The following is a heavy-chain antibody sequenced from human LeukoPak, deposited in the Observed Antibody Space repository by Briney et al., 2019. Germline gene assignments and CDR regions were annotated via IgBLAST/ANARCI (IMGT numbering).Heavy chain of an antibody. Sequence: ASVKVSCKASGYTFTGYYMHWVRQAPGQGLEWMGWINPNSGATNYAQKFQGWVTMTRDTSISTAYMELSRLRSDDTAVYYCARGGITGTTRGPTRLNDALDIWGQGTMVTVSS. D-gene: IGHD1-20*01. CDR1: GYTFTGYY. V-gene: IGHV1-2*04. CDR2: INPNSGAT. J-gene: IGHJ3*02. CDR3: ARGGITGTTRGPTRLNDALDI.